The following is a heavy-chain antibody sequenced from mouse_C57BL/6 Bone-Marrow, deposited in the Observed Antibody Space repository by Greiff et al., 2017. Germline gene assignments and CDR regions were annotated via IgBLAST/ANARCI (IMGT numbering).Heavy chain of an antibody. D-gene: IGHD1-1*01. CDR3: AIETLFWFAY. J-gene: IGHJ3*01. Sequence: QVHVKQPGAELVMPGASVKLSCKASGYTFTSYWMHWVKQRPGQGLAWIGEIDPSDSYTNYNQKFKGKATLTVDKSSSTAYMQLSSLTSEDSAVYYCAIETLFWFAYWGQGTLVTVSA. CDR1: GYTFTSYW. V-gene: IGHV1-69*01. CDR2: IDPSDSYT.